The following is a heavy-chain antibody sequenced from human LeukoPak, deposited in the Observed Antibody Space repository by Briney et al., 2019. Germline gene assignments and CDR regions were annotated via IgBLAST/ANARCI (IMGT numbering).Heavy chain of an antibody. CDR3: ARSSLPNIAVASSKDSYYYYGMDV. CDR2: ISSSGSTI. CDR1: GFTFSSYE. Sequence: PGGSLRLSCAASGFTFSSYEMNWVRQAPGKGLEWVSYISSSGSTIYYADSVKGRFTISRDNAKNSLYLQMNSLRAEDTAVYYCARSSLPNIAVASSKDSYYYYGMDVWGQGTTVTVSS. J-gene: IGHJ6*02. V-gene: IGHV3-48*03. D-gene: IGHD6-19*01.